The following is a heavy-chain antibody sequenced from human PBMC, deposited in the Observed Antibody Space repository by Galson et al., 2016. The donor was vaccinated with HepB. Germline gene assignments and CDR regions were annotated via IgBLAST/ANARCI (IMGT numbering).Heavy chain of an antibody. Sequence: SLRLSCAASGFTFSRYGMHWVCQAPGKGLEWVAVIWYDGSKKYYADSVKGRFTISRDDSKNTLFLQMNSLRAEDTAVYYCASAADDAFDVWGQGTMVTVSS. V-gene: IGHV3-33*01. CDR2: IWYDGSKK. CDR1: GFTFSRYG. CDR3: ASAADDAFDV. J-gene: IGHJ3*01.